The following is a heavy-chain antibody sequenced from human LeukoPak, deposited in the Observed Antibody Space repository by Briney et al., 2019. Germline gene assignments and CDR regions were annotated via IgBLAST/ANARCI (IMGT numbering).Heavy chain of an antibody. Sequence: SETLSLTCTVSGGSISTVCWSWIRQPPGKGLEWIGEINHSGSTNHNPSLKSRVTISVDTSKNQFSLKLSSVTAADTAVYYCAVSAAGLFDPWGQGTLVTVSS. J-gene: IGHJ5*02. D-gene: IGHD6-13*01. CDR3: AVSAAGLFDP. CDR2: INHSGST. CDR1: GGSISTVC. V-gene: IGHV4-34*01.